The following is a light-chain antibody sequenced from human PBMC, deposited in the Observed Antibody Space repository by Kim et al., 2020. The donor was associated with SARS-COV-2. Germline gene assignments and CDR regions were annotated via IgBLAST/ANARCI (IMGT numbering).Light chain of an antibody. CDR2: QDA. J-gene: IGLJ1*01. Sequence: VSPGQTAIVTCSGDRLGDKYVFWYQKRPGQSPVLVIYQDAKRPSGIPERFSGSISGNTATLTISETQAMDEADYYCQTWDSSSGVFGTGTKVTVL. CDR3: QTWDSSSGV. CDR1: RLGDKY. V-gene: IGLV3-1*01.